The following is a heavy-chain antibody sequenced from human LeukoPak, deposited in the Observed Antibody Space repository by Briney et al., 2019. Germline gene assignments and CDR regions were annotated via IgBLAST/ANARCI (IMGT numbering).Heavy chain of an antibody. Sequence: SVKVSCKASGCTFTNYVFHWVRQAPGQGLEWMGGIVPIFKTPKYAEKLQGRVTITADQSTTTAYMEVNSLRSEDTAVYYCGRWVAECSLSFCQTPLDYWGQGTLVTVSS. CDR1: GCTFTNYV. V-gene: IGHV1-69*13. J-gene: IGHJ4*02. CDR3: GRWVAECSLSFCQTPLDY. D-gene: IGHD2-15*01. CDR2: IVPIFKTP.